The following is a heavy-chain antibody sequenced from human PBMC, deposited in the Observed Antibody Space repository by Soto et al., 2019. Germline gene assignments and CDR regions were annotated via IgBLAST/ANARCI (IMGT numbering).Heavy chain of an antibody. Sequence: SETLSLTCAVYGGSFSGYYWSWIRQPPGKGLEWIGKINHSGSTNYNPSLKSRVTISVDTSKNQFSLKLSSVTAADTAVYYCARAYYDFWSGYYALRTVSSFDYWGQGTLVTVSS. CDR2: INHSGST. CDR1: GGSFSGYY. V-gene: IGHV4-34*01. J-gene: IGHJ4*02. CDR3: ARAYYDFWSGYYALRTVSSFDY. D-gene: IGHD3-3*01.